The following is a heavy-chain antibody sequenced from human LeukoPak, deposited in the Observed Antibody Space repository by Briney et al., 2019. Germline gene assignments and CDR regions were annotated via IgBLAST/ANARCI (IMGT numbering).Heavy chain of an antibody. Sequence: GGSLRLSCATSGFTFSSYAMSWVRQAPGKGLEWVSGIGASGGSTYYADSVKGRFTISRDNSKTTLYLQMNSLRTEDTAVYYCAKAEGYDILTGLDYWGQGTLVTVSS. CDR1: GFTFSSYA. CDR3: AKAEGYDILTGLDY. V-gene: IGHV3-23*01. D-gene: IGHD3-9*01. J-gene: IGHJ4*02. CDR2: IGASGGST.